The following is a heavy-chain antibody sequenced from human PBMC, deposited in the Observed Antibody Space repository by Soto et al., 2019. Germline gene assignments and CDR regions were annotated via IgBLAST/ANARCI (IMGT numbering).Heavy chain of an antibody. J-gene: IGHJ4*02. CDR3: AKDHRTTVTSRGVWYFDY. D-gene: IGHD4-17*01. V-gene: IGHV3-30*18. Sequence: GGSLRLSCAASGFTFSSYAMHWVRQAPGKGLEWVALISYDGNNKYYVDSVKGRFIIYRDNSKNTLDLQLNSLRAEDTALYYCAKDHRTTVTSRGVWYFDYWGQGTLVTVSS. CDR1: GFTFSSYA. CDR2: ISYDGNNK.